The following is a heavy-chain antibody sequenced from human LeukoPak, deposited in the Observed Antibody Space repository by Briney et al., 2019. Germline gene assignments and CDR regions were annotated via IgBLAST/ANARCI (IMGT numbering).Heavy chain of an antibody. Sequence: GGCLRVSCASSVVTLSNYWMSCVREAPGKRGERGAKIKLDGSQTSYAASVNGPFTTSRDNATHSLYMQTHRLRAEDTAVYYCARGSGDSSSWYFDYWGQGTLVPASS. CDR1: VVTLSNYW. D-gene: IGHD6-13*01. CDR2: IKLDGSQT. CDR3: ARGSGDSSSWYFDY. V-gene: IGHV3-7*01. J-gene: IGHJ4*02.